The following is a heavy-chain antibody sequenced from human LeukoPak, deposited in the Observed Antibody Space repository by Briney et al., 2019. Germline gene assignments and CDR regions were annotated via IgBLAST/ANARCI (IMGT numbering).Heavy chain of an antibody. CDR1: GFTFSSYA. D-gene: IGHD5-12*01. Sequence: PGRSLRLSCAASGFTFSSYAMHRVRQAPGKGLEWVAVISYDGSNKYYADSVKGRFTISRDNSKNTLYLQMNSLRAEDTAVYYCARDLPRGYSGYDRGLDYWGQGTLVTVSS. CDR2: ISYDGSNK. J-gene: IGHJ4*02. V-gene: IGHV3-30*04. CDR3: ARDLPRGYSGYDRGLDY.